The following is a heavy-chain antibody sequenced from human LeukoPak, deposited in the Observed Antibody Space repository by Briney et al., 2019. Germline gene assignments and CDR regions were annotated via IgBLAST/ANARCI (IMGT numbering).Heavy chain of an antibody. D-gene: IGHD3-9*01. CDR1: GGSISSGSYY. Sequence: SETLSLTCTVSGGSISSGSYYWSWIRQPAGKGLEWIGRIYTSGSTYYNPSLKSRVTISVDTSKNQFSLKLSSVTAADTAVYYCATTKYFDWSYYFDYWGQGTLVTVSS. J-gene: IGHJ4*02. CDR2: IYTSGST. CDR3: ATTKYFDWSYYFDY. V-gene: IGHV4-61*02.